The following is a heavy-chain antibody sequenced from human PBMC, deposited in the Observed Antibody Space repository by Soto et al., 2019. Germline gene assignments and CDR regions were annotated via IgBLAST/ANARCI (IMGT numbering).Heavy chain of an antibody. Sequence: EVQLVESGGGLVQPGGSLRLSCAASGFTVSSNYMSWVRQAPGKGLEWVSVIYSGGRTYYADSVKGRFTISRDNSKNTLYLQMNSLRAEDTAVYYCARSIVGVTFDYWGQGTLVTVSS. CDR3: ARSIVGVTFDY. CDR2: IYSGGRT. J-gene: IGHJ4*02. CDR1: GFTVSSNY. D-gene: IGHD1-26*01. V-gene: IGHV3-66*01.